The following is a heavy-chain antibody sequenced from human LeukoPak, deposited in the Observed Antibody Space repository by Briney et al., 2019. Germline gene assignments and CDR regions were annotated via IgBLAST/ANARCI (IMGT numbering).Heavy chain of an antibody. V-gene: IGHV3-7*04. Sequence: GGSLRLSCAASGFTFRRFWMTWVRQAPGKGLEWVANINQEGSAKYYVDSVKGRFTISRDNAKNTLYLQMNSLRAEDTAVYYCARGYDILTDYYKGGYFDYWGQGTLVTVSS. J-gene: IGHJ4*02. CDR2: INQEGSAK. CDR1: GFTFRRFW. CDR3: ARGYDILTDYYKGGYFDY. D-gene: IGHD3-9*01.